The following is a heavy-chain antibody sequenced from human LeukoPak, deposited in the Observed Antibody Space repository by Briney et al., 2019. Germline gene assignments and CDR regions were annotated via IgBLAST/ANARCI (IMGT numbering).Heavy chain of an antibody. CDR1: GFTFSSYS. Sequence: PGGSLRLSCAASGFTFSSYSMNWVRQAPGKGMEWVSSISSSSSYIYYADSVKGRFTISRDNAKNSLYLQMNSLRAEDTAVYYCARDPLPMIAARRGTWFDPWGQGTLVTVSS. CDR3: ARDPLPMIAARRGTWFDP. CDR2: ISSSSSYI. D-gene: IGHD6-6*01. J-gene: IGHJ5*02. V-gene: IGHV3-21*01.